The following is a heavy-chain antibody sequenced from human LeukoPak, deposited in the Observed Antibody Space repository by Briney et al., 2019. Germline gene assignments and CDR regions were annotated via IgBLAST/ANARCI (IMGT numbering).Heavy chain of an antibody. CDR1: GVTFTNYA. CDR3: ARRAYSYDFDY. CDR2: ISGSGGFT. D-gene: IGHD5-18*01. V-gene: IGHV3-23*01. J-gene: IGHJ4*02. Sequence: GGSLRLSCAASGVTFTNYAMTWGRQAPGEGLEWVSAISGSGGFTYYADSVKGRFTISRDNFKNTLYLQMNSLRAEDTAVYYCARRAYSYDFDYWGQGTLVTVSS.